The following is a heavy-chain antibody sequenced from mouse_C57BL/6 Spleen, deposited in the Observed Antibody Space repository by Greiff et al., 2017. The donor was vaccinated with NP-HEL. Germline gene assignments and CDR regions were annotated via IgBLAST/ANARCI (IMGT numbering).Heavy chain of an antibody. CDR2: ISDGGSYT. Sequence: EVKLVESGGGLVKPGGSLKLSCAASGFTFSSYAMSWVRQTPEKRLEWVATISDGGSYTYYPDNVKGRFTISRDNAKNNLYLQMSHLKSEDTAMYYCARELPLGEVYGSSYSWFAYWGQGTLVTVSA. CDR3: ARELPLGEVYGSSYSWFAY. CDR1: GFTFSSYA. D-gene: IGHD1-1*01. J-gene: IGHJ3*01. V-gene: IGHV5-4*01.